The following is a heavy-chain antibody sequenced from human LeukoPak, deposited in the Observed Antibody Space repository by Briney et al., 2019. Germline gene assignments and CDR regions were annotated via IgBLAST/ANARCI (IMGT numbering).Heavy chain of an antibody. CDR3: ARDVADRSGDACYWLDY. V-gene: IGHV3-30*04. CDR1: GFTFSIYA. Sequence: GSLRLSCAASGFTFSIYALHWVRQAPGKGLEWVAVVSPDERRKYYSDSVKGRFTISRDNYKNTLYLQMNSLRPEDTAVYYCARDVADRSGDACYWLDYWGQGALVTVSS. CDR2: VSPDERRK. D-gene: IGHD2-15*01. J-gene: IGHJ4*02.